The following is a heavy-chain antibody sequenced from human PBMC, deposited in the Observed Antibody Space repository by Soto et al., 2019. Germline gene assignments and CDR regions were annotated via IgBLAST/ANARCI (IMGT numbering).Heavy chain of an antibody. CDR2: INPSGGST. D-gene: IGHD2-2*01. Sequence: ASVKVSCKASGYTFTSYYMHWVRQAPGQGLEWMGIINPSGGSTSYAQKFQGRVTMTRDTSTSTVYVELSSLRSEDTAAYYCARDLRCSSTSCEYYGMDVWGQGTTVTVSS. V-gene: IGHV1-46*01. CDR3: ARDLRCSSTSCEYYGMDV. CDR1: GYTFTSYY. J-gene: IGHJ6*02.